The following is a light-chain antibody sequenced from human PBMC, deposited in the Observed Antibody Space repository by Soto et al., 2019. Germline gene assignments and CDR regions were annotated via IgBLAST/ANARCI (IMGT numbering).Light chain of an antibody. Sequence: QPVLTQPPSVSGAPGQRVTISCTGSSSNIGAGYDVHWYQQLPGTAPKLLIYEVSDRPSGVSDRFSGSKSGDTASLTISGLQVEDEAYYYCSSYTTSSTMMFGGGTKLTVL. V-gene: IGLV1-40*01. CDR3: SSYTTSSTMM. CDR2: EVS. CDR1: SSNIGAGYD. J-gene: IGLJ3*02.